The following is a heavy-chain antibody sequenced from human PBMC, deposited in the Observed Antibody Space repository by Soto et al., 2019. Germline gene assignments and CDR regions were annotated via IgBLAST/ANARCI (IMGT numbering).Heavy chain of an antibody. J-gene: IGHJ4*02. D-gene: IGHD5-18*01. CDR2: IYYSGST. Sequence: ETLSLTCTVSGGSISSYYWSWIRQPPGKGLEWIGYIYYSGSTNYNPSLKSRVTISVDTSKNQFSLKLSSVTAADTAVYYCARVDTAMVTGLFFDYWGQGTLVTVSS. CDR3: ARVDTAMVTGLFFDY. CDR1: GGSISSYY. V-gene: IGHV4-59*01.